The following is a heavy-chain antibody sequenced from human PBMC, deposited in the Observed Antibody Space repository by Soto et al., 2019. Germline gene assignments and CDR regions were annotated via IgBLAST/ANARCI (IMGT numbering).Heavy chain of an antibody. CDR1: GGSFSGYY. CDR3: ASGRRINEDIVVVVAAPLDY. D-gene: IGHD2-15*01. J-gene: IGHJ4*02. Sequence: QVQLQQWGAGLLKPSETLSLTCAVYGGSFSGYYWSWIRQPPGKGLEWIGEINHSGSTNYNPSLKSRATISVDTSKNQFSLKLSAVPAADTAVYYCASGRRINEDIVVVVAAPLDYWGQGTLVTVSS. CDR2: INHSGST. V-gene: IGHV4-34*01.